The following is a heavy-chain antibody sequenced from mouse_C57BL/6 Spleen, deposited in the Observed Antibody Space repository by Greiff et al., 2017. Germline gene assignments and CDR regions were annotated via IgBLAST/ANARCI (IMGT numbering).Heavy chain of an antibody. J-gene: IGHJ2*01. CDR1: GYSFTGYY. CDR2: INPSTGGT. Sequence: EVQLQQSGPELVKPGASVKISCKASGYSFTGYYMNWVKQSPEKSLEWIGEINPSTGGTTYNQKFKAKATLTVDKSSSTAYMQLKSLTSEDSAVYYCARWGTVVEYYIDYWGQGTTLTVSS. D-gene: IGHD1-1*01. CDR3: ARWGTVVEYYIDY. V-gene: IGHV1-42*01.